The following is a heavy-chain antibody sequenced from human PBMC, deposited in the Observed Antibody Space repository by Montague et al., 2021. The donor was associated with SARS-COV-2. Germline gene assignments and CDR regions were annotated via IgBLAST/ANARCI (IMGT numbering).Heavy chain of an antibody. CDR3: ARHHPVGGVRP. V-gene: IGHV4-59*08. CDR1: GGSITVYY. Sequence: SETLSLTCTVSGGSITVYYWNWIRQPPGKGLEWIGFIYYSESTTFNPSPTSRVTISVDTSKNQYSLKLSSAAAADTATYYCARHHPVGGVRPWGQGTLVTVSS. D-gene: IGHD6-19*01. J-gene: IGHJ5*02. CDR2: IYYSEST.